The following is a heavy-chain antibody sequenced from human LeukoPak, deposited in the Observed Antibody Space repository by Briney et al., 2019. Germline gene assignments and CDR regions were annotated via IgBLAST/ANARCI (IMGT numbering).Heavy chain of an antibody. CDR2: IYWDDDK. V-gene: IGHV2-5*08. CDR1: GGSISRYYWS. Sequence: TLSLTCTVSGGSISRYYWSWIRQPPGTALEWLALIYWDDDKRYSPSLKSRLTITKDTSKNQVVITMTNMDPVDTATYYCAHRLGFEMGYSDSRAEYFQHWGQGTLVAVSS. J-gene: IGHJ1*01. D-gene: IGHD4-11*01. CDR3: AHRLGFEMGYSDSRAEYFQH.